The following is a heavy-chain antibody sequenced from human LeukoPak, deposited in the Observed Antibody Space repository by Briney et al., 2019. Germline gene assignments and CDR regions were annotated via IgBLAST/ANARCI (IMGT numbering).Heavy chain of an antibody. D-gene: IGHD3-3*01. CDR1: GGSVSSGDYY. CDR2: IYYSGST. V-gene: IGHV4-30-4*01. Sequence: SQTLSLTCSVSGGSVSSGDYYWSWIRQPPGKGLEWIGYIYYSGSTYYNPSLKSRISISVDTSKNQFSLKLSSVTAADTAVYYCARVHPTYYDFWSGSGHFDYWGQGTLVTVSS. CDR3: ARVHPTYYDFWSGSGHFDY. J-gene: IGHJ4*02.